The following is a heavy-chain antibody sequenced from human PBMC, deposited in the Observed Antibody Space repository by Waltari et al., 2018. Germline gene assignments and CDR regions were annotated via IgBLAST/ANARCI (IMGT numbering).Heavy chain of an antibody. V-gene: IGHV1-69*01. J-gene: IGHJ6*03. CDR3: AQTTVTTPYYYYYYMDV. D-gene: IGHD4-17*01. CDR1: GGTFSSYA. Sequence: QVQLVQSGAEVKKPGSSVKVSCKASGGTFSSYAISWVRQAPGQGLEWMGGIIPIFGTANYAQKFQGRVTITADESTSTAYMELSSLRSEDMAVYYCAQTTVTTPYYYYYYMDVWGKGTTVTVSS. CDR2: IIPIFGTA.